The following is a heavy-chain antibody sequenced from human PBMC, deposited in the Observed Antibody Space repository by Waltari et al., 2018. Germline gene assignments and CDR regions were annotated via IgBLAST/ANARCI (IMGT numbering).Heavy chain of an antibody. CDR2: INPNSGGT. D-gene: IGHD6-13*01. Sequence: QVQLVQSGAEVKKPGASVKVSCKASGYTFTVYYMHWVRQAPGKGLEWMGRINPNSGGTNYAQKFQGRVTMTRDTSISTAYMELSRLRSDDTAVYYCAEMGGDYSSSWDDAFDIWGQGTMVTVSS. V-gene: IGHV1-2*06. J-gene: IGHJ3*02. CDR1: GYTFTVYY. CDR3: AEMGGDYSSSWDDAFDI.